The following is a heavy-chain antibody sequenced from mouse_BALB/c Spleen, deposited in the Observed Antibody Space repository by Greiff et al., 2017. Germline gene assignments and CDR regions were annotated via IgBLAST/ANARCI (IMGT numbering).Heavy chain of an antibody. J-gene: IGHJ2*01. D-gene: IGHD2-4*01. CDR3: TRDYGYYFDY. CDR1: GFTFSNYW. CDR2: IRLKSNNYAT. V-gene: IGHV6-6*02. Sequence: EVKVEESGGGLVQPGGSMKLSCVASGFTFSNYWMNWVRQSPEKGLEWVAEIRLKSNNYATHYAESVKGRFTISRDDSKSSVYLQMNNLRAEDTGIYYCTRDYGYYFDYWGQGTTLTVSS.